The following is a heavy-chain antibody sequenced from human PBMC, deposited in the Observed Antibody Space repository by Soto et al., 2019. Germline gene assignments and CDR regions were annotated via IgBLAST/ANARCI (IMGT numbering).Heavy chain of an antibody. J-gene: IGHJ6*02. CDR1: GYSFTSYW. D-gene: IGHD3-22*01. CDR3: ATQYYYDSSGYYNYYYGMDV. CDR2: IDPSDSYT. V-gene: IGHV5-10-1*01. Sequence: GESLKISCKGSGYSFTSYWISWVRQMPGKGLEWMGRIDPSDSYTNYSPSFQGHVTISADKSISTAYLQWSSLKASDTAMYYCATQYYYDSSGYYNYYYGMDVWGQGTKVTVSS.